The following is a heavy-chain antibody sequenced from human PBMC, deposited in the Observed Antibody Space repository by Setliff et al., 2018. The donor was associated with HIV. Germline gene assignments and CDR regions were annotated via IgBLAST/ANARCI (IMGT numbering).Heavy chain of an antibody. Sequence: GGSLRLSCAASGFTFSAYAMTWVRQAPGKGLEWVSATTSNGRTTDYAESVRGRFILSRDNSGNTLYLQMTSLRAEDTATYYCTAQGSVTNYNVWGGPFWYFDLWGRGTLVTVSS. CDR2: TTSNGRTT. CDR3: TAQGSVTNYNVWGGPFWYFDL. V-gene: IGHV3-23*01. CDR1: GFTFSAYA. D-gene: IGHD3-3*01. J-gene: IGHJ2*01.